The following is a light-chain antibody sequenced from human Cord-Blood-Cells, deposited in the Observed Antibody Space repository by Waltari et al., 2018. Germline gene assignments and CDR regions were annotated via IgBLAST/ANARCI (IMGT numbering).Light chain of an antibody. CDR1: SSDVGGYNY. V-gene: IGLV2-14*01. Sequence: QSALTQPASVSGSPGQSIPIPCTGTSSDVGGYNYVSWYQQHPVKSPKLMIYDVSKRPSGVSNRFSGSKSGNTASLTISGLQAEDEADYYCSSYTSSSTLVFGGGTKLTVL. CDR2: DVS. CDR3: SSYTSSSTLV. J-gene: IGLJ2*01.